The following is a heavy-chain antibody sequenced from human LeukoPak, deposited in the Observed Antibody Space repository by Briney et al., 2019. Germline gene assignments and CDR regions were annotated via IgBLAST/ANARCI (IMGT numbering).Heavy chain of an antibody. CDR1: GYTFTTYG. Sequence: GAAVKVSCKASGYTFTTYGVTWVRQAPGPGLEWMGWISPYNGDTNYAQNLQGRVTLTTDTSTSTAYMELRSLRSDDTAVYYCARDGAVAALFDYWGQGTLVTVSS. CDR2: ISPYNGDT. V-gene: IGHV1-18*01. J-gene: IGHJ4*02. D-gene: IGHD6-19*01. CDR3: ARDGAVAALFDY.